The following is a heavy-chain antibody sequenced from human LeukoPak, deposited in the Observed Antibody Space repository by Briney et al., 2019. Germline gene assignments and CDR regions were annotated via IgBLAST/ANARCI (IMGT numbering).Heavy chain of an antibody. V-gene: IGHV3-21*05. Sequence: GGSLRLSCAASGFTFTAYSMNWVRQAPGKGLEWVPHITSSSAERYYTHSVKGRFTISRDNAKNSLYLQMNSLRAEDTAVYYCVRDGGTAAAGTHHFDYWGRGILVTVSS. J-gene: IGHJ4*02. CDR3: VRDGGTAAAGTHHFDY. CDR1: GFTFTAYS. D-gene: IGHD6-13*01. CDR2: ITSSSAER.